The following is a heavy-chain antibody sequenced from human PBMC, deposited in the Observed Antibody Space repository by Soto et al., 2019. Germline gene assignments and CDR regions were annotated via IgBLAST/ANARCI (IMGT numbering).Heavy chain of an antibody. CDR2: MNPNSGNT. V-gene: IGHV1-8*01. Sequence: ASVKVFCKASGYTFTSYDINWVRQATGQGLEWMGWMNPNSGNTGYAQKFQGRVTMTRNTSISTAYMELSSLRSEDTAVYYCARVKGEYYDFWSGYYIGDWFDPWGQGTLVTVSS. D-gene: IGHD3-3*01. CDR3: ARVKGEYYDFWSGYYIGDWFDP. CDR1: GYTFTSYD. J-gene: IGHJ5*02.